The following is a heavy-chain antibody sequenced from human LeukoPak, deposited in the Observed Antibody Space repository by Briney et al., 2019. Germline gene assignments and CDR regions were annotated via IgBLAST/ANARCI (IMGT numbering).Heavy chain of an antibody. CDR1: GITFSHHG. CDR2: IWYDGTDK. V-gene: IGHV3-33*01. CDR3: ARDPAGNRGNFDY. J-gene: IGHJ4*02. D-gene: IGHD6-13*01. Sequence: PGGSLRLSCTASGITFSHHGMHWVRQAPGRGLEWVAGIWYDGTDKYYADSVKGRFTISRDNSRNTLYLQMNSLRVEDTAMYSCARDPAGNRGNFDYWGQGTLVTVSS.